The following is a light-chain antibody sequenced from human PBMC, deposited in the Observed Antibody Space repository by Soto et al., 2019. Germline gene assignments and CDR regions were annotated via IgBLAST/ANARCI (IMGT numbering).Light chain of an antibody. Sequence: IVLTQSPGTLSLSPGETATLSCRASQTVNSDYLAWFQQRPGQAPRLLIFATSRRATDIPDRFSGSGSGTDFTLAIRRLEPEDFEVYYCHQFGYSPRTLGHGTKVDFK. CDR1: QTVNSDY. CDR2: ATS. V-gene: IGKV3-20*01. J-gene: IGKJ1*01. CDR3: HQFGYSPRT.